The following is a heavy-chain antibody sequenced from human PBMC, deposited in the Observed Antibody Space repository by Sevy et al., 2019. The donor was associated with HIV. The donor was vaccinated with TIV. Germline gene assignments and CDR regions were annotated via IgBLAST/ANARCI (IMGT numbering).Heavy chain of an antibody. D-gene: IGHD3-16*01. V-gene: IGHV4-39*01. CDR3: ASAWGSYFSFRD. Sequence: SETLSLTCTVSGASTSSRSHYWAWIRQPPGKGLEWIGSIYYSGSTNYNPSLRSRATISVDPAKNQWSLKLNSVTAADTAAYYCASAWGSYFSFRDWGQGTRVTVSS. CDR1: GASTSSRSHY. J-gene: IGHJ4*02. CDR2: IYYSGST.